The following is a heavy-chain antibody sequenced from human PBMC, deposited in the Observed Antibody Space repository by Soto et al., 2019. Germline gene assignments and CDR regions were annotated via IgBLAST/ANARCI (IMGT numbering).Heavy chain of an antibody. V-gene: IGHV1-46*03. D-gene: IGHD3-10*01. CDR2: IDPSGGST. CDR3: AKDPQPYGSGTYYDY. CDR1: GYTFSSYY. J-gene: IGHJ4*01. Sequence: ASVKVSCKASGYTFSSYYMHWVRQAPGQGLEWMGIIDPSGGSTSYSQKFQGRVTMTRDTSTSTVYMELSSLKSEDSAVYYCAKDPQPYGSGTYYDYWSQGTLDTVSS.